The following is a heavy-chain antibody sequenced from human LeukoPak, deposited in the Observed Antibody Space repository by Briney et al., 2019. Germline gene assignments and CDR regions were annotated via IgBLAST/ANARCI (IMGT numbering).Heavy chain of an antibody. J-gene: IGHJ4*02. CDR1: GYTFTDYY. D-gene: IGHD6-13*01. V-gene: IGHV1-2*02. CDR3: ASGSSSDF. Sequence: VKVSCKASGYTFTDYYMHWVRQAPGQGLEWMGWLHPNSGGTEYAQKFQGRITMTRDTSISTAYMDLTRLTSDDTAVYYCASGSSSDFWGQGSLVTVSS. CDR2: LHPNSGGT.